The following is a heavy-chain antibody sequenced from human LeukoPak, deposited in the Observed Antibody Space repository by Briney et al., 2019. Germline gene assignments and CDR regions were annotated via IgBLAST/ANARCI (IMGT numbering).Heavy chain of an antibody. CDR1: GFTFGDYA. Sequence: GGSLRLSCTASGFTFGDYAMGWVRQAPGKGLEWVGFIKSKTDGGTTDYAAPVKGRFTISRDDSKNTLYLQVNSLKTEDTAVYYCTTYYYDSSGYYRGAFDIWGQGTMVTVSS. CDR2: IKSKTDGGTT. D-gene: IGHD3-22*01. J-gene: IGHJ3*02. CDR3: TTYYYDSSGYYRGAFDI. V-gene: IGHV3-49*04.